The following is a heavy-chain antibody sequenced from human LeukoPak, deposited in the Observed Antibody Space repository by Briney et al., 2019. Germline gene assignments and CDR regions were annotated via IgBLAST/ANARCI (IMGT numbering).Heavy chain of an antibody. CDR2: ISGSGGNT. D-gene: IGHD4-11*01. Sequence: GGSLRLSCAASGFTFSSYAMSWVRQVPRKGLEWVSGISGSGGNTHSADSVKGRFTISRDNSKNTLYLQMNSLRAEDTAVYYCAKATVTTFADYFDYRGQGTLVTVSS. CDR1: GFTFSSYA. J-gene: IGHJ4*02. V-gene: IGHV3-23*01. CDR3: AKATVTTFADYFDY.